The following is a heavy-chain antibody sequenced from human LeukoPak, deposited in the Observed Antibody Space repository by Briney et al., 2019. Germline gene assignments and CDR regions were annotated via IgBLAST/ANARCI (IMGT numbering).Heavy chain of an antibody. CDR1: GYTFTSYD. J-gene: IGHJ3*02. CDR3: ARGPYYYDSSSRRQFDI. CDR2: INLKSGTT. V-gene: IGHV1-8*03. D-gene: IGHD3-22*01. Sequence: ASVKVSCKSSGYTFTSYDRNWVRQATAQGLEWMGWINLKSGTTGYEQKYSGRVTITRNTAISTAYMELSSLRSEDTAVYYCARGPYYYDSSSRRQFDIWGQGTMVTVSS.